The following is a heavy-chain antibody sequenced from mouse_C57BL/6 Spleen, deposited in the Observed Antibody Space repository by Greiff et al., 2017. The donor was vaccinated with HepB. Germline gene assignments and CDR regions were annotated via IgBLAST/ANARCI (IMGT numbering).Heavy chain of an antibody. CDR2: IDPENGDT. Sequence: EVQLKESGAELVRPGASVKLSCTASGFNIKDDYMHWVKQRPEQGLEWIGWIDPENGDTEYASKFQGKATITADTSSNTAYLQLSSLTSEDTAVYYCTTGSNYGWFAYWGQGTLVTVSA. V-gene: IGHV14-4*01. CDR1: GFNIKDDY. D-gene: IGHD2-5*01. CDR3: TTGSNYGWFAY. J-gene: IGHJ3*01.